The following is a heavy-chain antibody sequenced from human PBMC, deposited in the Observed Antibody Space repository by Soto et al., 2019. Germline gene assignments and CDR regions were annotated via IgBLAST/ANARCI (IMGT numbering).Heavy chain of an antibody. CDR3: ASNLQARLWLVLLENVFEI. CDR2: IKYDGSER. J-gene: IGHJ3*02. V-gene: IGHV3-7*01. D-gene: IGHD5-12*01. CDR1: GFAFSNYW. Sequence: EEQLVESGGGLVQPGGSLRLSCVASGFAFSNYWMSWVRQAPGKGPEWVANIKYDGSERYYVDSVKGRFIISRDNAENSLYLQMNSLRAEDTAVYYCASNLQARLWLVLLENVFEIWGQGTMVTVSS.